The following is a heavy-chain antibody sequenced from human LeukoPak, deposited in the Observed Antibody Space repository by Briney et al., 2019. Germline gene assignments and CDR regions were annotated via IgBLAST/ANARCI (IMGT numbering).Heavy chain of an antibody. J-gene: IGHJ6*02. CDR2: INHNGNVN. Sequence: GGSLRLSCAASVYTFCSYRMNWARQAPGKGLEWVASINHNGNVNYYVDSVKGRFTISRDNAKNSLYLQMSNLRAEDTAVYFCASGGGLDVWGQGATVTVSS. D-gene: IGHD3-16*01. CDR1: VYTFCSYR. CDR3: ASGGGLDV. V-gene: IGHV3-7*03.